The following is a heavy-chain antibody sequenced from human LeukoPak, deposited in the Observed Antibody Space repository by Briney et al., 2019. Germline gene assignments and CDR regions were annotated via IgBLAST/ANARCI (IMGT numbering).Heavy chain of an antibody. Sequence: GASVKVSCKTSGYTFTSYGVSWVRQAPGQGLEWMGWISTYNGNTNYAQNFQGRVTMTTDTSTSTAHMDLRSLRSDDTAAYYCARDLTIAAAGTYGYWGQGTLVTVSS. CDR3: ARDLTIAAAGTYGY. D-gene: IGHD6-13*01. CDR1: GYTFTSYG. CDR2: ISTYNGNT. V-gene: IGHV1-18*01. J-gene: IGHJ4*02.